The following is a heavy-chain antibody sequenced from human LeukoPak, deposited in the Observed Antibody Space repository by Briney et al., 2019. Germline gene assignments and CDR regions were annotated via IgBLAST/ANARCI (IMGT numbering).Heavy chain of an antibody. J-gene: IGHJ4*02. V-gene: IGHV3-30-3*01. D-gene: IGHD3-22*01. CDR2: ISYDGNSI. CDR1: GFTFSSHA. CDR3: ARDLISVGIVVVRSLDY. Sequence: PGGSLRLSCAASGFTFSSHAMHWVRQAPGKGLEWVAVISYDGNSIHYADSVKGRFTISRDNSKNTLYLQMNSLRPEDTAVYYCARDLISVGIVVVRSLDYWGQGTLVTASS.